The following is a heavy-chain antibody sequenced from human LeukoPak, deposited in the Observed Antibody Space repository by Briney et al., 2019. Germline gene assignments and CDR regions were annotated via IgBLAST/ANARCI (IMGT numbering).Heavy chain of an antibody. CDR2: INHSGST. CDR3: AKSGGDRERWLHLDS. D-gene: IGHD5-24*01. CDR1: GGSFSGYY. V-gene: IGHV4-34*01. Sequence: PSETLSLTCAVYGGSFSGYYWSWIRQPPGKGLEWIGEINHSGSTNYNPSLKSRVTISVDTSKNQFSLKLSSVTAADTAVYYCAKSGGDRERWLHLDSWGQGTLVTVSS. J-gene: IGHJ4*02.